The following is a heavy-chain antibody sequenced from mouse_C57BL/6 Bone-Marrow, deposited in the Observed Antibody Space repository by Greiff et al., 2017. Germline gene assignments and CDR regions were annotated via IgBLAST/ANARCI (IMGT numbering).Heavy chain of an antibody. CDR3: ARLEFDGSSGDWYFDV. CDR1: GYTFTSYD. D-gene: IGHD1-1*01. V-gene: IGHV1-85*01. J-gene: IGHJ1*03. CDR2: IYPRDGST. Sequence: VKLVESGPELVKPGASVKLSCKASGYTFTSYDINWVKQRPGQGLEWIGWIYPRDGSTKYNEKFKGKATLTVDTSSSTAYMELSSLTSEDSAVYFCARLEFDGSSGDWYFDVWGTGTTVTVSS.